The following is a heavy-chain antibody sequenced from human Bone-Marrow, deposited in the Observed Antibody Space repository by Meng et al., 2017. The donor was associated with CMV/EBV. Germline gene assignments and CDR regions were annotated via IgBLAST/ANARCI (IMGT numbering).Heavy chain of an antibody. D-gene: IGHD6-13*01. CDR1: GGSFSGYY. J-gene: IGHJ5*02. Sequence: SETLSLTCAVYGGSFSGYYWSWIRQPPGKGLEWIGEINHSGSTNYNPSLKSRVTISVDTSKNQFSLKLSSVTAADTAVYYCARGRIPWYSSSWLNWFDPWGQGTLVTVYS. CDR3: ARGRIPWYSSSWLNWFDP. CDR2: INHSGST. V-gene: IGHV4-34*01.